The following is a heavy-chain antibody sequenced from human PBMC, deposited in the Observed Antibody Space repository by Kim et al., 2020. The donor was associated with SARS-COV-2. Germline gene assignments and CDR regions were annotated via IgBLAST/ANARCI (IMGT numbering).Heavy chain of an antibody. J-gene: IGHJ6*02. V-gene: IGHV3-30*02. CDR3: AKDRRSYYYHYGMDV. Sequence: ADSVKGLFTISRDNSKNTLYLQMNSLRADDTAVYYCAKDRRSYYYHYGMDVWGQGTTVTVSS.